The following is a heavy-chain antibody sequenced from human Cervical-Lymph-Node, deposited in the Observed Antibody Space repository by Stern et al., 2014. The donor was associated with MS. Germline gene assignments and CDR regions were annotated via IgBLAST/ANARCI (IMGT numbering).Heavy chain of an antibody. V-gene: IGHV2-70*17. CDR2: IDWDYDK. CDR3: ARMRGANPHYFDH. J-gene: IGHJ4*02. Sequence: QVTLRESGPALVKPTETLTLTCDFSGFSLNTGTMSVAWIRQAPGKALEWIADIDWDYDKFYSSSLKTRLTLSKDPSKNQVVLTMTKVSPGDTATYYCARMRGANPHYFDHWGQGILVVVSS. CDR1: GFSLNTGTMS. D-gene: IGHD2-8*01.